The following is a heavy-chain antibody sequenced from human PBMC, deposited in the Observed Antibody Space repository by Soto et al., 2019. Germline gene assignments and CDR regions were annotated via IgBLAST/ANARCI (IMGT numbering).Heavy chain of an antibody. CDR1: GYSLACCR. CDR3: ARQIYDSDTGPHFQYYFDS. J-gene: IGHJ4*02. Sequence: GESLKISCKGSGYSLACCRITWVRQKPGKDLDWMVRIDPSDSQTYYSPSFRGHVTISVTKSITTVFLQWSSLRASDTAMYYCARQIYDSDTGPHFQYYFDSWGQGTPVTVSS. V-gene: IGHV5-10-1*01. D-gene: IGHD3-22*01. CDR2: IDPSDSQT.